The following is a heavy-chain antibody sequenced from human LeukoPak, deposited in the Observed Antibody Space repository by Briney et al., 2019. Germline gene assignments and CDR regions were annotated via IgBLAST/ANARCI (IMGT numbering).Heavy chain of an antibody. J-gene: IGHJ4*02. CDR1: GGTFSSYA. CDR3: ARGDRWDYFDY. V-gene: IGHV1-69*13. CDR2: IIPIFGTA. Sequence: GASVKVSCKASGGTFSSYAISWVRQAPGQGLEWMGGIIPIFGTANYAQKFHGRVTITADESTSTAYMELSSLRSEDTAVYYCARGDRWDYFDYWGQGTLVTVSS. D-gene: IGHD4-23*01.